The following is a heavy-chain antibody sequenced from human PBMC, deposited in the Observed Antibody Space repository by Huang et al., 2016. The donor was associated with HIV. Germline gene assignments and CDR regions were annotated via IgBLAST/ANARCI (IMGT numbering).Heavy chain of an antibody. CDR3: VSHGSGTADY. V-gene: IGHV4-61*01. J-gene: IGHJ4*02. Sequence: QVQLQESGPGLVKPSETLSLSCTVSGDSVSSASYYWSWIRQPPGRGLEWIGYIYFSGGTNYHPSLKSRVTISIDTSKNQFSLRLSSVTAADTAVYYCVSHGSGTADYWGQGTLVTVSS. CDR1: GDSVSSASYY. CDR2: IYFSGGT. D-gene: IGHD3-10*01.